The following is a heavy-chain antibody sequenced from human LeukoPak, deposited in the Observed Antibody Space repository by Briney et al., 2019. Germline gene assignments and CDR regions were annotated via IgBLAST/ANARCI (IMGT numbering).Heavy chain of an antibody. CDR2: IYHSGST. Sequence: PSETLSLTCAVSGGSISSSNWWSWVRQPPGKGLEWIGEIYHSGSTHSHPSLNPRVPISVYKSTNPFSLKLSSVTAADTAVYYCARVWFRLGRYFDYWGQGTLVTVSS. V-gene: IGHV4-4*02. J-gene: IGHJ4*02. D-gene: IGHD3-10*01. CDR3: ARVWFRLGRYFDY. CDR1: GGSISSSNW.